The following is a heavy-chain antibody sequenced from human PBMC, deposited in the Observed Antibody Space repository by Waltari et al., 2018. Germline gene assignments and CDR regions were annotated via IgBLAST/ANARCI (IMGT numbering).Heavy chain of an antibody. CDR3: ARSYDSSGYYYDY. CDR1: GGSMSGYY. V-gene: IGHV4-4*07. J-gene: IGHJ4*02. Sequence: QVQLQESGPGLVKPSETLSLTCTVSGGSMSGYYWSWIRQPAGKGLEWIGRIYSSGSTNYNPSRQSRVSMSVDTSKNQFSLRLTSVTAADTAVYYCARSYDSSGYYYDYWGQGTLVTVSS. CDR2: IYSSGST. D-gene: IGHD3-22*01.